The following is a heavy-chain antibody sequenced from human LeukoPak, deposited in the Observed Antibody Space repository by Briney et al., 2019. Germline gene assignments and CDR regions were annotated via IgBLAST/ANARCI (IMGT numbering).Heavy chain of an antibody. Sequence: SETLSLTCTVSGGSISGYYWSWIRQPPGKGLEWIGEINHSGSTNCNPSLKSRVTISVDTSKNQFSLKLSSVTAADTAVYYCARAPRGYYFDYWGQGTLVTVSS. D-gene: IGHD3-10*01. CDR2: INHSGST. V-gene: IGHV4-34*01. CDR1: GGSISGYY. CDR3: ARAPRGYYFDY. J-gene: IGHJ4*02.